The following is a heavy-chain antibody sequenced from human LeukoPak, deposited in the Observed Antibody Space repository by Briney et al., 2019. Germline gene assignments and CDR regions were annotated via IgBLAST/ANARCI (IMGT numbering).Heavy chain of an antibody. CDR3: ARVPAAAGRYYYYYYGMDV. Sequence: GASVKVSCKASGYTFTSYGISWVRQAPGQGLEWMGWISAYNGNTNYAQKLQGRVTMTTDTSTSTAYMELRSLGSDDTAVYYCARVPAAAGRYYYYYYGMDVWGQGTTVTVSS. CDR1: GYTFTSYG. V-gene: IGHV1-18*01. D-gene: IGHD6-13*01. J-gene: IGHJ6*02. CDR2: ISAYNGNT.